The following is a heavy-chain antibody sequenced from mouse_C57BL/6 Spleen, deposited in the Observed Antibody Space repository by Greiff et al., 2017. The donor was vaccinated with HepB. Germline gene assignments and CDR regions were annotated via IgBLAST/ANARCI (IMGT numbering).Heavy chain of an antibody. CDR2: IDPSDSYT. J-gene: IGHJ2*01. D-gene: IGHD1-1*01. CDR1: GYTFTSYW. CDR3: ARGRGDLLGY. Sequence: QVQLQQPGAELVMPGASVKLSCKASGYTFTSYWMHWVKQRPGQGLEWIGEIDPSDSYTNYNQKFKGKSTLTVDKSSSTAYMQLSSLTSEDSAVYYCARGRGDLLGYWGQGTTLTVSS. V-gene: IGHV1-69*01.